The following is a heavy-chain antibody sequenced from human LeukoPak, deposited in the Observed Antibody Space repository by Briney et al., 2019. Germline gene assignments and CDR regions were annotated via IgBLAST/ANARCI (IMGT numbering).Heavy chain of an antibody. J-gene: IGHJ4*02. D-gene: IGHD3-22*01. CDR3: ARGSITMIVVVKQPDY. V-gene: IGHV1-2*02. CDR2: INPNSGGT. Sequence: ASVKVSCKASGYTFTGYYMHWVRQAPGQVLEWMGWINPNSGGTNYAQKFQGRVTMTRDTSISTAYMELRRLRSDDTAVYYCARGSITMIVVVKQPDYWGQGTLVTVSS. CDR1: GYTFTGYY.